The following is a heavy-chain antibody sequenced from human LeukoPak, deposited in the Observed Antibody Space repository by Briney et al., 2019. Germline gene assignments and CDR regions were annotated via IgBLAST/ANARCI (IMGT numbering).Heavy chain of an antibody. D-gene: IGHD6-13*01. J-gene: IGHJ4*02. CDR1: GFTFSSYS. CDR2: ISGSTGTI. Sequence: GGSLRLSCGASGFTFSSYSMNWVRQAPGKGLEWVSYISGSTGTIYYADSVTGRFTIFRDNANNSLFLQMNSLRAEDSAIYYCARGSGAAGRVYYFDHWGQGTLVTVSS. V-gene: IGHV3-48*01. CDR3: ARGSGAAGRVYYFDH.